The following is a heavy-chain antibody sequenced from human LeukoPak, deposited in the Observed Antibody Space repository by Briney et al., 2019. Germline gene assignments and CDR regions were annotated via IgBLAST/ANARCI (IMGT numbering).Heavy chain of an antibody. CDR1: GFTLSRYW. CDR2: IKQDGSEK. D-gene: IGHD6-13*01. J-gene: IGHJ2*01. Sequence: GGSLSLSCAASGFTLSRYWMSWVRQAPGKGLEWVANIKQDGSEKYYVDSVKGRFTISRDHAKNSLYLQMISLRAEDTAVYYGAREVSSSWYLYWYFDLWGHGALVTVSS. V-gene: IGHV3-7*01. CDR3: AREVSSSWYLYWYFDL.